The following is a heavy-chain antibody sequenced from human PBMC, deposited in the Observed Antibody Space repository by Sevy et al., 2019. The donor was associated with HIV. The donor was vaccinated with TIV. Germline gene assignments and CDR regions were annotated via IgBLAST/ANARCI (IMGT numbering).Heavy chain of an antibody. CDR2: INSDSCAT. D-gene: IGHD4-17*01. J-gene: IGHJ6*02. V-gene: IGHV1-2*02. Sequence: ASVKVSCKASGYIFSDYYIHWVRQAPGQGLEWMAWINSDSCATNYAQRFQGEVTVTRDTSLRTAYLELTNLKSNDTAIYYCARLTTQPTSDLYGLDVWGQGTTVTVSS. CDR3: ARLTTQPTSDLYGLDV. CDR1: GYIFSDYY.